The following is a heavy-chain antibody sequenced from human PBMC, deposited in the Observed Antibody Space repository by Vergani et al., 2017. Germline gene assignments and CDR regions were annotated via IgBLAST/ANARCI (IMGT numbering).Heavy chain of an antibody. CDR1: GNTFSSYA. V-gene: IGHV1-69*13. Sequence: QVQLVQSGAEVKRPGSSVKVSCNASGNTFSSYAINWVRQAPGQGLEWMGRIRIIPIFGTPNYAQMFQDRVTSTADESTSTAYMELSSLRSEDTAVYYCAREPCTSTSCSYYYYGMDVWGQGTTVTVSS. CDR3: AREPCTSTSCSYYYYGMDV. D-gene: IGHD2-2*01. CDR2: IIPIFGTP. J-gene: IGHJ6*02.